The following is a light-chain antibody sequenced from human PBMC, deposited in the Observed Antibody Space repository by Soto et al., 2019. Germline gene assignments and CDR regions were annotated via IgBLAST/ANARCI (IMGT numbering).Light chain of an antibody. V-gene: IGKV3-15*01. Sequence: EIVMTQSPATLSVSPGERVTLSCRASQSVSDNLAWYQQKPGQAPRLLIYGASNRATTTPARFSGSGSGTEFTLTISSLQSEDFAVYFCQQSNNWPYTFGQWNKLDIK. CDR2: GAS. CDR1: QSVSDN. J-gene: IGKJ2*01. CDR3: QQSNNWPYT.